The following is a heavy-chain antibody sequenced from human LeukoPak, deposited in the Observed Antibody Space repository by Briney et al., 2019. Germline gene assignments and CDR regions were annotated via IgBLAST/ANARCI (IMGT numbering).Heavy chain of an antibody. Sequence: EASVKVSCKASGYTFTSYGISWVRQAPGQGLEWMGWISAYNGNTNYAQKLQGRVTMTTDTSTSTAYMELSSLRSEDTAVYYCAGLEMATIGGGYWGQGTLVTVSS. J-gene: IGHJ4*02. CDR3: AGLEMATIGGGY. CDR1: GYTFTSYG. D-gene: IGHD5-24*01. CDR2: ISAYNGNT. V-gene: IGHV1-18*01.